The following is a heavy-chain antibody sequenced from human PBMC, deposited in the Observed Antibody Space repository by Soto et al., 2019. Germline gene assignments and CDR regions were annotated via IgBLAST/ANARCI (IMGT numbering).Heavy chain of an antibody. CDR3: AKDPRYDAVTTAGY. J-gene: IGHJ4*02. CDR2: IYYSGST. Sequence: GKGLEWIGSIYYSGSTYYNPSLKSRVTISVDTYKNQFSLKLSSVTAEDTAVYYCAKDPRYDAVTTAGYWGQGTLVTVSS. V-gene: IGHV4-39*07. D-gene: IGHD4-17*01.